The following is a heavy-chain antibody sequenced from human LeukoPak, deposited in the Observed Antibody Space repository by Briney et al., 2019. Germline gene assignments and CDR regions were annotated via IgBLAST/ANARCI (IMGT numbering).Heavy chain of an antibody. V-gene: IGHV3-48*03. Sequence: PGGSLRLSCAASGFTFSGYEMNWVRQAPGKGLEWVSYISSSGSTIYYADSVKGRFTISRDNAKNSLYLQMNSLRAEDTAVYYCARGPFYGDDVFDYWGQGTLVTVSS. CDR1: GFTFSGYE. CDR3: ARGPFYGDDVFDY. J-gene: IGHJ4*02. D-gene: IGHD4-17*01. CDR2: ISSSGSTI.